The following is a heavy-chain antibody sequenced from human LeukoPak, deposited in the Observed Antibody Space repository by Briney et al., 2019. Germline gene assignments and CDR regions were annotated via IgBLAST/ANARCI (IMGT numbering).Heavy chain of an antibody. CDR3: ARKNDFDI. V-gene: IGHV4-59*01. CDR2: IYYSGRT. D-gene: IGHD2/OR15-2a*01. Sequence: PSETLSLTCSVSGGSISSDYWNWIRQTPGKGLEWIGCIYYSGRTYYNPSLKSRVTISVDMSKSQFSLRLTSVTAADTAVYYSARKNDFDIFCRGKLVTVSS. CDR1: GGSISSDY. J-gene: IGHJ3*02.